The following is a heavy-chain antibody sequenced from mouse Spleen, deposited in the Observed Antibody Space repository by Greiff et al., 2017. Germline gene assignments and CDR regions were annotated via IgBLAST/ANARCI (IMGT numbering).Heavy chain of an antibody. CDR2: INPYNGGT. D-gene: IGHD2-3*01. CDR3: ARGLLLYYFDY. V-gene: IGHV1-19*01. CDR1: GYTFTDYY. J-gene: IGHJ2*01. Sequence: VQLKESGPVLVKPGASVKMSCKASGYTFTDYYMNWVKQSHGKSLEWIGVINPYNGGTSYNQKFKGKATLTVDKSSSTAYMELNSLTSEDSAVYYCARGLLLYYFDYWGQGTTLTVSS.